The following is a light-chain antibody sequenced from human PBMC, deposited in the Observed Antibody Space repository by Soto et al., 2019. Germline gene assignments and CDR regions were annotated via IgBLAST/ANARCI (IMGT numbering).Light chain of an antibody. Sequence: DIQVTQSPSSLSASVGDRVTLTCRTSQNINIFLNWYQQKPGRAPMVVISAASNLESGVPSRFSGSGSGTDFTLTISSVQPEDFATYFCQHTYRTPWTFGQGTKVDI. J-gene: IGKJ1*01. CDR2: AAS. CDR1: QNINIF. CDR3: QHTYRTPWT. V-gene: IGKV1-39*01.